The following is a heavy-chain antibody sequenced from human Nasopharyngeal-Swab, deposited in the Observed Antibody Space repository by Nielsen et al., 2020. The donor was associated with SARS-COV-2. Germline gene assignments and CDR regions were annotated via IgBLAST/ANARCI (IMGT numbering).Heavy chain of an antibody. V-gene: IGHV1-3*01. CDR1: GYTFTSYA. CDR2: INAGNGNT. J-gene: IGHJ4*02. CDR3: ARVTGSSGWYFCY. Sequence: ASVKVSCKASGYTFTSYAMKWGRQAPGQRLEWMGWINAGNGNTKYSQKFQGRVTITSYTSASTAYMELSSLRSADTAVYYCARVTGSSGWYFCYWGQGTLVTVSS. D-gene: IGHD6-19*01.